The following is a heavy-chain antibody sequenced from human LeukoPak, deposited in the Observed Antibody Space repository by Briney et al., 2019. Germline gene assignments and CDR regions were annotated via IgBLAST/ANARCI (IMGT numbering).Heavy chain of an antibody. J-gene: IGHJ4*02. V-gene: IGHV1-69*13. Sequence: GASVKVSCKASGGTFSGFTISWVRQAPGQGFEWMGGITPIFGTANFAQKFQGRVSITADESTSTAFMELSSLRSEDTAVYYCAREWGLESSGYYYAYWGQGTLVTVSS. CDR2: ITPIFGTA. CDR1: GGTFSGFT. CDR3: AREWGLESSGYYYAY. D-gene: IGHD3-22*01.